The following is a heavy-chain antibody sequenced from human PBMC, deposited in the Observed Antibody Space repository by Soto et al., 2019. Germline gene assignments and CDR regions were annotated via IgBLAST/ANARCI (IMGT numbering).Heavy chain of an antibody. CDR3: ARENVAGAPDYDYYGMDV. CDR2: ISYDGSNK. Sequence: QVQLVESGGGVVQPGRSLRLSCAASGFTFSSYAMHWVRQAPSKGLEWVAVISYDGSNKYYADSVKGRFTISRDNSKNTLYLQVNSLRSESTAVYYCARENVAGAPDYDYYGMDVGCQGSTVTVAS. CDR1: GFTFSSYA. V-gene: IGHV3-30-3*01. J-gene: IGHJ6*02. D-gene: IGHD6-19*01.